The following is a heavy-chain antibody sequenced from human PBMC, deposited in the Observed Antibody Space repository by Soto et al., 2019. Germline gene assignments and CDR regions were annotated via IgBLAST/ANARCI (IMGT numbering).Heavy chain of an antibody. V-gene: IGHV4-59*01. CDR1: GGSISSYY. CDR3: ARSYYYDSSGYYLSAEYVQH. CDR2: IYYSGST. J-gene: IGHJ1*01. D-gene: IGHD3-22*01. Sequence: PSETLSLTCTVSGGSISSYYWSWIRQPPGKGLEWIGYIYYSGSTNYNPSLKSRVTISVDTSKNQFSLKLSTVTAADTAVYYCARSYYYDSSGYYLSAEYVQHWGQGTLVTVSS.